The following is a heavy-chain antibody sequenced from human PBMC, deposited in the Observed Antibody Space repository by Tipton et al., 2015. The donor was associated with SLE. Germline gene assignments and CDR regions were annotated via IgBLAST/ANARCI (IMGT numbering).Heavy chain of an antibody. D-gene: IGHD1-1*01. J-gene: IGHJ4*02. Sequence: GLVKPSETLSLTCTVSDDSISDFYWGWIRQPPGKGLEWIGYIYYIGNTNYNPSLKSRVTISVDTSRNQFSLRLTSVTAADTAIYYCAGALDTTMDPFDYCGQGTLVTVSS. V-gene: IGHV4-59*12. CDR2: IYYIGNT. CDR1: DDSISDFY. CDR3: AGALDTTMDPFDY.